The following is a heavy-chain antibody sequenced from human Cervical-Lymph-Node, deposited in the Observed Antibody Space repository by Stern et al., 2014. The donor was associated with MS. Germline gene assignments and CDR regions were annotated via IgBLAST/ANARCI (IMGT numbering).Heavy chain of an antibody. CDR3: ARQEDGYNHDY. D-gene: IGHD5-24*01. J-gene: IGHJ4*02. Sequence: QLQLQESGPGLVKPSETLSLTCTVSGDSISSNSYYWGWIRQPPGRGLEWIGNFHYSGSTYYTPSLKSRATISRDTSRKRFPRQLSSVTAADTAVYYCARQEDGYNHDYWGQGTLVTVSS. CDR1: GDSISSNSYY. V-gene: IGHV4-39*01. CDR2: FHYSGST.